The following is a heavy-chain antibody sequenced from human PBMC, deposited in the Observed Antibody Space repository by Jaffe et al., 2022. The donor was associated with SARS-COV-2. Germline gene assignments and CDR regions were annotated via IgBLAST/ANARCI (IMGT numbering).Heavy chain of an antibody. CDR3: ARFPVTTSAD. D-gene: IGHD4-4*01. J-gene: IGHJ4*02. V-gene: IGHV4-59*01. Sequence: QVQLQESGPGLVKPSETLSLTCTVSGGSISSYYWSWIRQPPGKGLEWIGYIYYSGSTNYNPSLKSRVTISVDTSKNQFSLKLSSVTAADTAVYYCARFPVTTSADWGQGTLVTVSS. CDR1: GGSISSYY. CDR2: IYYSGST.